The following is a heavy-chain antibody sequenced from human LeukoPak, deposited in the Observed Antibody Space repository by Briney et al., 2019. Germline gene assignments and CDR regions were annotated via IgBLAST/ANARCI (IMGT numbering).Heavy chain of an antibody. CDR1: GFSFSNYA. CDR2: ISGSGGST. J-gene: IGHJ5*02. D-gene: IGHD6-6*01. CDR3: AKDLDSSSSGNWFDP. Sequence: GGSLRLSCAASGFSFSNYAMSWVRQAPGKGLEWVSAISGSGGSTYYADSVKGRFTISRDNSKNTLYLQMNSLRAEDTAVYYCAKDLDSSSSGNWFDPWGQGTLVTVSS. V-gene: IGHV3-23*01.